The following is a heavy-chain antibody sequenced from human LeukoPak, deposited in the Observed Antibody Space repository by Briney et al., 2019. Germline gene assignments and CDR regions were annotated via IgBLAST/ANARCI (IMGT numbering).Heavy chain of an antibody. CDR3: ARVQMSGYIDN. CDR2: IYYSGST. Sequence: PSETLSLTCTVSGGSISSYYWTWIRQPPGKGLEWIGYIYYSGSTNYNPSLKSRVTISVDTSKNQFSLKLSSVTAADTAVYYCARVQMSGYIDNWGQGTLVTVSS. CDR1: GGSISSYY. V-gene: IGHV4-59*01. D-gene: IGHD3-3*01. J-gene: IGHJ4*02.